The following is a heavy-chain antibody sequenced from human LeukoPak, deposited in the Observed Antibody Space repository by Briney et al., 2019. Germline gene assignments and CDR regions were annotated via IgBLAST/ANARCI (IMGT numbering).Heavy chain of an antibody. Sequence: PGGSLRLSCAASGFTFSSYSMNWVRQAPGKGLEWVSSISSSSSYIYYADSVKGRFTISRDNAKNSLYLQMNSLRAEDTAVYYCAKGLFSGSSTPHWFDPWGQGTLVTVSS. D-gene: IGHD1-26*01. CDR1: GFTFSSYS. CDR2: ISSSSSYI. J-gene: IGHJ5*02. CDR3: AKGLFSGSSTPHWFDP. V-gene: IGHV3-21*01.